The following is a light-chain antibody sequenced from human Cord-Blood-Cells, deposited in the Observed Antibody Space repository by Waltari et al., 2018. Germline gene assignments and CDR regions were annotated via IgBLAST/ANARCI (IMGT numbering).Light chain of an antibody. CDR1: SSEVGGYNY. V-gene: IGLV2-14*01. CDR2: EVS. CDR3: SSYTSSSTRVV. J-gene: IGLJ2*01. Sequence: QSALTQPASVSGSPGPSITISCTGTSSEVGGYNYVSWYQQHPGKAPKLMIYEVSNRPSGVSNRFSGSKSGNTASLTISGLQAEDEADYYCSSYTSSSTRVVFGGGTKLTVL.